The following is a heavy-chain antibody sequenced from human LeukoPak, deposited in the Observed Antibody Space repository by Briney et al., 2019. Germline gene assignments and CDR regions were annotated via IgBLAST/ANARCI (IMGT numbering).Heavy chain of an antibody. V-gene: IGHV3-74*01. CDR1: GFTFSSYW. D-gene: IGHD2-15*01. CDR3: ARARAPVVVAAMDV. J-gene: IGHJ6*04. Sequence: GGSLRLSCAASGFTFSSYWMHWVRQAPGKGLVWASRINSDGSSTSYADSVKGRFTISRDNAKNTLYLQMNSLRAEDTAVYYCARARAPVVVAAMDVWGKGTTVTVSS. CDR2: INSDGSST.